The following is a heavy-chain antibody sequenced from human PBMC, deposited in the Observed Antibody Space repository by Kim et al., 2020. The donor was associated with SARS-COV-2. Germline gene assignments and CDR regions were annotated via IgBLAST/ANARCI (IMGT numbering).Heavy chain of an antibody. CDR1: GYTLTELS. CDR3: ATGDSTKRKDRKYYYDSSGYYGGGQGTWFDP. CDR2: FDPEDGET. J-gene: IGHJ5*02. D-gene: IGHD3-22*01. V-gene: IGHV1-24*01. Sequence: ASVKVSCKVSGYTLTELSMHWVRQAPGKGLEWMGGFDPEDGETIYAQKFQGRVTMTEDTSTDTAYMELSSLRSEDTAVYYCATGDSTKRKDRKYYYDSSGYYGGGQGTWFDPWGQGTLVTVSS.